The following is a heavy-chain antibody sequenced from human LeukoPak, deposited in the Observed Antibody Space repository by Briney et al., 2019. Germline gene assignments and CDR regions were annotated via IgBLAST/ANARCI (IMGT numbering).Heavy chain of an antibody. V-gene: IGHV4-59*01. CDR1: GGSISSYY. CDR2: IYYSGST. Sequence: SETLSLTCTVSGGSISSYYWSWIRQPPGKGLEWIGYIYYSGSTNYNPSLKSRVTISVDTSKNQFSLKLSSVTAADTAVYYCARDSGSGSYYPFDYWGQGTLVTVSS. D-gene: IGHD3-10*01. J-gene: IGHJ4*02. CDR3: ARDSGSGSYYPFDY.